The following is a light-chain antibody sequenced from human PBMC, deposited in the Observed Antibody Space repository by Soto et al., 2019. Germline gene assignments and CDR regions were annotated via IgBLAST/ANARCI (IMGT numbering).Light chain of an antibody. Sequence: DIQLTQSPSTLSASVGDRVTFTCRASQSISNWLAWYQQKPGKAPKLLIYKASTLESGVPSRFSGSGSGTEFTLTISSLQADDFAIYYCQQYNGYRLAFGGGTKVDIK. CDR2: KAS. CDR3: QQYNGYRLA. J-gene: IGKJ4*01. V-gene: IGKV1-5*03. CDR1: QSISNW.